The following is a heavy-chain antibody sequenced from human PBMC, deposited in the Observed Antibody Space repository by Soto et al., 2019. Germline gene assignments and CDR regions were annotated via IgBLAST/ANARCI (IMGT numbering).Heavy chain of an antibody. J-gene: IGHJ6*02. D-gene: IGHD2-15*01. CDR3: AKDPDRRSGYYYYGMDV. CDR2: ISYDGSNK. V-gene: IGHV3-30*18. Sequence: GGSMRLCCAASGFTFSSYGMHWVRQATGKWLEWVAVISYDGSNKYYADSVKGRFTISRDNPKNTLYLQMNSLRAEDTAVYYCAKDPDRRSGYYYYGMDVWGQGTTVTVSS. CDR1: GFTFSSYG.